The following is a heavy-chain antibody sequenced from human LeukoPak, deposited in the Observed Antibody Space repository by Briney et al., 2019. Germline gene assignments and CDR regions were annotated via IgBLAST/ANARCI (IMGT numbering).Heavy chain of an antibody. CDR2: IYHSGST. V-gene: IGHV4-4*02. D-gene: IGHD3-10*01. CDR1: GGSISSSNW. J-gene: IGHJ4*02. CDR3: ASLSYCVREQSMVDY. Sequence: PSETLSLTCAVSGGSISSSNWWSWVRQPPGKGLEWIGEIYHSGSTNYNPSLKSRVTISVDKSKNQFSLKLSSVTAADTAVYYCASLSYCVREQSMVDYWGQGTLVTVSS.